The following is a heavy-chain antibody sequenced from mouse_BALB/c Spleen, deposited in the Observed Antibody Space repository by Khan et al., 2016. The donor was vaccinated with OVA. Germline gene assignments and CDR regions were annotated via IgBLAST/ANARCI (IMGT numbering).Heavy chain of an antibody. D-gene: IGHD2-2*01. CDR3: AGSGGDYAYKACAMDR. CDR1: GDSITRGY. CDR2: IGYSGGT. J-gene: IGHJ4*01. Sequence: EVQLQESGPSLVKASQTLSLTCSVTGDSITRGYWNWIRKFPGNKLEYVGYIGYSGGTYYNPPLKSRISITRDTSKNQYYLQLNSATTEDTATFYYAGSGGDYAYKACAMDRWGQGTSVTVSS. V-gene: IGHV3-8*02.